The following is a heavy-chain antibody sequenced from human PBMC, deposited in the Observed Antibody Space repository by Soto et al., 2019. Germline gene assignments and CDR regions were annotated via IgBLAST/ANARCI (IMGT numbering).Heavy chain of an antibody. V-gene: IGHV5-10-1*01. CDR1: GYSFTSYW. CDR3: ASQEVTSSGYFRDLYYYGKDG. Sequence: GESLKISRKGSGYSFTSYWISWVRQMPGKGLERMGRIDPSDSYTNYSPSFQGHVTISADKSISTAYLQWSRLKASDTAMYYCASQEVTSSGYFRDLYYYGKDGWGQGTTVTVSS. D-gene: IGHD3-22*01. J-gene: IGHJ6*02. CDR2: IDPSDSYT.